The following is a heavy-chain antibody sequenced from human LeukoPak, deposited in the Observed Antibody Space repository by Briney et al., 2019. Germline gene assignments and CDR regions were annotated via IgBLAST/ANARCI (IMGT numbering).Heavy chain of an antibody. CDR2: IYYRGST. J-gene: IGHJ4*02. V-gene: IGHV4-39*07. Sequence: KPSETLSLTCTVSGGSISSSSYYWGWIRQPPGKGLEWIGSIYYRGSTYYNSSLESRVTISVDTSKNQFSLKLSSVTAADTAVYYCARDGNPFDYWGQGTLVTVSS. CDR1: GGSISSSSYY. CDR3: ARDGNPFDY.